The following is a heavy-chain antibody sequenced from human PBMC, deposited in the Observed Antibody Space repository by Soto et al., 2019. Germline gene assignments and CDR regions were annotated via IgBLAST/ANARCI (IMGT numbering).Heavy chain of an antibody. D-gene: IGHD6-13*01. Sequence: SGPTLVNPTQTLTLTCSFSGFSLNTHGVGLGWVRQPPGKALEWLALIYWNDDKRYSPSLKRRLTIIRDTSKNEVVLTLTNMDPVDTATCYCAHKTSAADWFDPWGQGTLVTVSS. CDR3: AHKTSAADWFDP. CDR1: GFSLNTHGVG. J-gene: IGHJ5*02. CDR2: IYWNDDK. V-gene: IGHV2-5*01.